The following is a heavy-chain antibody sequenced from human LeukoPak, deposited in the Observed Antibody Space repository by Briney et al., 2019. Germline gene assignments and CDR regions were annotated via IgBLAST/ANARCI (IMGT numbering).Heavy chain of an antibody. V-gene: IGHV4-30-2*01. Sequence: KPSETLSLTCAASGGSISSGGYSWSWIRQPPGKGLEWIGYIYHSGSTYYNPTLKSRVTISVDRSKNQFSLKLSSVTAADTAVYYCARAKYGDYVWFDPWGQGTLVTVSS. J-gene: IGHJ5*02. CDR1: GGSISSGGYS. CDR3: ARAKYGDYVWFDP. CDR2: IYHSGST. D-gene: IGHD4-17*01.